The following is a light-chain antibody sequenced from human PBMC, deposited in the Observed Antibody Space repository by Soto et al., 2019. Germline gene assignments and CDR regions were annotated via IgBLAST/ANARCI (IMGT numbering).Light chain of an antibody. CDR1: QSVSSN. CDR2: GAS. V-gene: IGKV3-15*01. CDR3: QQYNNWPPWT. Sequence: EIVMTQSPAALSESPGERATLSRRASQSVSSNLAWYQQKPGQAPRLLIYGASTRATGIPARFSGSGSGTEFTLTISSLQSEDFAVYYCQQYNNWPPWTFGHGTKLEIK. J-gene: IGKJ2*02.